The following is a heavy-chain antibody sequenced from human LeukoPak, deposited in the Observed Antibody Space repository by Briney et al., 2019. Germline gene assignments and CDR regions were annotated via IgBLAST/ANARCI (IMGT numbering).Heavy chain of an antibody. CDR3: ARSESKYYDILTGYSGSTWFDP. CDR1: GGSISSGGYS. V-gene: IGHV4-30-2*01. D-gene: IGHD3-9*01. J-gene: IGHJ5*02. CDR2: IYHSGST. Sequence: SETLSLTCAVSGGSISSGGYSWSWIRQPPGKGLEWLGYIYHSGSTYYNPSHKSRVTISVDRSKNQFSLKLSSVTAADTAVYYCARSESKYYDILTGYSGSTWFDPWGQGTLVTVSS.